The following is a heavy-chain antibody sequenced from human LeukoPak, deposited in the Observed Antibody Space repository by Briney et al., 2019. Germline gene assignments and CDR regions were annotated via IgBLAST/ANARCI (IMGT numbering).Heavy chain of an antibody. CDR3: ARAPYCGGDCYWAFDY. CDR2: ISGSGGST. J-gene: IGHJ4*02. V-gene: IGHV3-23*01. D-gene: IGHD2-21*02. Sequence: GGSLRLSCAASGFTFSSYAMSWVRQAPGKGLEWVSAISGSGGSTYYADSVKGRFTISRDNSKNTLYLQMNSLRAEDTAVYYCARAPYCGGDCYWAFDYWGQGTLVTVSS. CDR1: GFTFSSYA.